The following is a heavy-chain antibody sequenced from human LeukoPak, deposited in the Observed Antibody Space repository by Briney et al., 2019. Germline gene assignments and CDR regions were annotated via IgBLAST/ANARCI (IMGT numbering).Heavy chain of an antibody. V-gene: IGHV4-61*02. CDR2: IYTSGST. Sequence: SETLSLTCTVSGGSISSGSYYWSWIRQPAGKGLEWIGRIYTSGSTNYNPSLKSRVIISVDTSKNQFSLKLSSVTAADTAVYYCARAPCSSTSCYINWFDPWGQGTLVTVSS. CDR3: ARAPCSSTSCYINWFDP. J-gene: IGHJ5*02. D-gene: IGHD2-2*02. CDR1: GGSISSGSYY.